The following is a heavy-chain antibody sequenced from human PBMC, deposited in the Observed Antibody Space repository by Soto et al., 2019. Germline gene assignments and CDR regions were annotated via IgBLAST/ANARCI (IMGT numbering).Heavy chain of an antibody. J-gene: IGHJ5*02. CDR1: GYTFTSYA. V-gene: IGHV1-3*01. Sequence: GASVKVSCKASGYTFTSYAMHWVRQAPGQRLEWMGWINAGNGNTKYSQKFQGRVTITRDTSASTAYMELSSLRSEDTAVYYCARVGYYHSSGYYLKPDNWFDPWGQGTLVTVSS. CDR2: INAGNGNT. D-gene: IGHD3-22*01. CDR3: ARVGYYHSSGYYLKPDNWFDP.